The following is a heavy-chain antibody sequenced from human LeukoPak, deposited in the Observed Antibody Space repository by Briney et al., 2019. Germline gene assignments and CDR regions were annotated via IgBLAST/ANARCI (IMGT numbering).Heavy chain of an antibody. Sequence: SVKVSCKASGGTFNTSAISWVRQAPGQGLEWMGGIIPIFAIPDYAQKFQGRVTITADESTSTAYMELSSLKAEDTAVYYCARTGEEVVPATVPKGGYYYMDVWGKGTTVTISS. V-gene: IGHV1-69*13. D-gene: IGHD2-15*01. CDR1: GGTFNTSA. J-gene: IGHJ6*03. CDR3: ARTGEEVVPATVPKGGYYYMDV. CDR2: IIPIFAIP.